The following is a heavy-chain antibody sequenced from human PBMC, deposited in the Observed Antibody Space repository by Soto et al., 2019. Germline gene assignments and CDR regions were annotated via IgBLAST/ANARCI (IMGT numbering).Heavy chain of an antibody. CDR2: INPNSGGT. CDR3: ARKGMDYYGMDV. Sequence: ASVKVSCKASGYAFTGYYMHWVRQAPGQGLEWMGWINPNSGGTNYAQKFQGWVTMTRDTSISTAYMELSRLRSDDTDVYYCARKGMDYYGMDVWGQGTTVTVSS. CDR1: GYAFTGYY. V-gene: IGHV1-2*04. J-gene: IGHJ6*02.